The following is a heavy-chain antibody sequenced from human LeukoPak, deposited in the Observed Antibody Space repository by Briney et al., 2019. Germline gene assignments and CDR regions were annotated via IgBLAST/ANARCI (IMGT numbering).Heavy chain of an antibody. D-gene: IGHD3-3*01. CDR2: INPNSGGT. CDR1: GYTFTGYY. V-gene: IGHV1-2*02. J-gene: IGHJ4*02. Sequence: GASVKVSCKASGYTFTGYYMHWVRQAPGQGLEWMGWINPNSGGTNYAQKFQGRVTMTRDTSISTAYMELSRLRSDDTAVYYCARAEGPYDYWSGYYSGSFDYWGQGTLVTVSA. CDR3: ARAEGPYDYWSGYYSGSFDY.